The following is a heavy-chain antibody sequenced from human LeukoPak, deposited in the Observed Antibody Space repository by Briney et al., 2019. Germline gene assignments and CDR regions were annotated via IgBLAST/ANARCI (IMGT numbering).Heavy chain of an antibody. J-gene: IGHJ4*02. CDR1: GGTFSSYA. CDR3: TRAPPGMTMMTDY. Sequence: ASVKVSCKASGGTFSSYAISWVRQAPGQGLEWVGWVSTNDGNTVYAQRLQGRVTMTTDTSTSVAYMELRSLTSDDTAVYYCTRAPPGMTMMTDYWGQGTLVTVSS. V-gene: IGHV1-18*01. CDR2: VSTNDGNT. D-gene: IGHD3-22*01.